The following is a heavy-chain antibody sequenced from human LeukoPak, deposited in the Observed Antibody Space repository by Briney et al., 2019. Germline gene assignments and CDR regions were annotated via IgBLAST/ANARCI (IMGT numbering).Heavy chain of an antibody. CDR3: ARVPIAARHWFDP. D-gene: IGHD6-6*01. CDR1: GFTFSNYW. J-gene: IGHJ5*02. V-gene: IGHV3-7*01. Sequence: GGSLRLSCAASGFTFSNYWMSWVRQAPGKGLEWVANIREDGSEKYYVDSVKGQFTISRDNAKNSLYLQMNSLRAEDTAVYYCARVPIAARHWFDPWGQGTLVTVSS. CDR2: IREDGSEK.